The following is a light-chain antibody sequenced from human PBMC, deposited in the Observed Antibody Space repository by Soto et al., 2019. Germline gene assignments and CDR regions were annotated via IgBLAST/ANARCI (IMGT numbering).Light chain of an antibody. Sequence: EIVLTQSPATLSLSPGERDTLSCRASQSVSSSLGWYQQIPGQAPRLLIYDASNRATGIPARFSGSGSVTDFTLTISSLEPEDFAVYYCKHRSNWPRTFGQGTQREIK. CDR2: DAS. V-gene: IGKV3-11*01. CDR3: KHRSNWPRT. CDR1: QSVSSS. J-gene: IGKJ2*01.